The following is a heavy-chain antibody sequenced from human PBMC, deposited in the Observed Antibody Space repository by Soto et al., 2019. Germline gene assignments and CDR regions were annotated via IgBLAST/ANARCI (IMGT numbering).Heavy chain of an antibody. CDR1: GFTVSSNY. D-gene: IGHD3-10*01. V-gene: IGHV3-66*04. Sequence: EVQLVESGGGLVQPGGSLRLSCAASGFTVSSNYMSWVRQAPGKGPEWVSVIYSGGSTYYADSVKGRFTISRDNSKNTLYLQMNSLRAEDTAVYYCARLTMVRGVSEYYYYYYMDVWGKGTTVTVSS. J-gene: IGHJ6*03. CDR2: IYSGGST. CDR3: ARLTMVRGVSEYYYYYYMDV.